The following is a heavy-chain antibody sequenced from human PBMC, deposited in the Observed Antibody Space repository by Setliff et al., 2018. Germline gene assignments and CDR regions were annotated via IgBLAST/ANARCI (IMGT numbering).Heavy chain of an antibody. CDR3: ARDRDSSGYPYYFDY. CDR1: GYTFTGYY. V-gene: IGHV1-2*04. CDR2: INPNSGGT. J-gene: IGHJ4*02. Sequence: ASVKVSCKASGYTFTGYYMHWVRQAPGQGLEWMGWINPNSGGTNYAQKFQAWVTMTRDTSISTAYMELSRLRSDDTAVYYCARDRDSSGYPYYFDYWGQGTLVTVSS. D-gene: IGHD3-22*01.